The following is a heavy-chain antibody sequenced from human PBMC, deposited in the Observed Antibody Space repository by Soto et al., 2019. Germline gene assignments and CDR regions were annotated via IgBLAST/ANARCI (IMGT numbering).Heavy chain of an antibody. V-gene: IGHV3-23*01. CDR3: AKLIPAGKVAEN. D-gene: IGHD2-2*01. CDR2: ITGSGYST. Sequence: EVQLLESGGGLLQPGGSLRLSCAASGFPFSSYAMSWVRQAPGKGLQWISSITGSGYSTYYAGSVQGRFTISRDNSNNTLYLPMNSLKTEDTALYYCAKLIPAGKVAENWGQGTLVTVSS. J-gene: IGHJ4*02. CDR1: GFPFSSYA.